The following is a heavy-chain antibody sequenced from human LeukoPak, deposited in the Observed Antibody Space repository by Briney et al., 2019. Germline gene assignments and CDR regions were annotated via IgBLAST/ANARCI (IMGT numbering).Heavy chain of an antibody. V-gene: IGHV3-30*02. CDR1: GFPFSNHG. J-gene: IGHJ4*02. CDR3: AKAYGYCTTTSCSHEEFDY. Sequence: PGGSLRLSCVASGFPFSNHGMHWVRQAPGKGLEWVASIWDDGSDNYSADSVRGRFTISRDNSRNTLFLQMNSLRAEDTAVYYCAKAYGYCTTTSCSHEEFDYWGQGTLVTVSS. D-gene: IGHD2-2*01. CDR2: IWDDGSDN.